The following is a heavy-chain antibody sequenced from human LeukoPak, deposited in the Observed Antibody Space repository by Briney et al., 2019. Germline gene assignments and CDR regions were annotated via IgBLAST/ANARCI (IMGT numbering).Heavy chain of an antibody. Sequence: PGGSLRLSCEASGFTFSSYSMNWVRQAPGKGLEWVSSISSSSSYIYYADSVKGRFTISRDNAKNSLYLQMNSLRAEDTAVYYCAREYHEYYYDSSGSLTFDYWGQGTLVTVSS. CDR2: ISSSSSYI. CDR1: GFTFSSYS. J-gene: IGHJ4*02. D-gene: IGHD3-22*01. CDR3: AREYHEYYYDSSGSLTFDY. V-gene: IGHV3-21*01.